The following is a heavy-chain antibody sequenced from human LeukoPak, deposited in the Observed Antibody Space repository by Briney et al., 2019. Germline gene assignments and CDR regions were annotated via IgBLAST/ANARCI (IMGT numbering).Heavy chain of an antibody. CDR2: ISAYNGNT. J-gene: IGHJ6*03. CDR3: AREYSSSWYVSFRYYYYMDV. Sequence: ASVKVSCKASGYTFTSYGISWVRQAPGQGLEWMGWISAYNGNTNYAQKLQGRVTMTTDTSTSTAYMELRSLRSDDTAVYYCAREYSSSWYVSFRYYYYMDVWGKGTTVTVPS. V-gene: IGHV1-18*01. D-gene: IGHD6-13*01. CDR1: GYTFTSYG.